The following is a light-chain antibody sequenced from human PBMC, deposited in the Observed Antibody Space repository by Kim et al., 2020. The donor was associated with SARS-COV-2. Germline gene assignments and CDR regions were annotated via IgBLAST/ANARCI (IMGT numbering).Light chain of an antibody. CDR1: DSNIGTNN. V-gene: IGLV1-44*01. CDR3: AVWDDNLKGV. CDR2: SSN. Sequence: QSVLTQPPSASGTPGQRVTISCSGSDSNIGTNNVNWYQQLPGRAPKLLIYSSNQRPSGVPDRFSGSKSGTSAFLAISGLQSEDEADYYCAVWDDNLKGVFSRGTQLTVL. J-gene: IGLJ3*02.